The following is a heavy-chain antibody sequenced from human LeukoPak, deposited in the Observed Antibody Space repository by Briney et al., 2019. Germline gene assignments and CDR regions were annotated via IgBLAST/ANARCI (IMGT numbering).Heavy chain of an antibody. CDR1: GYSISSGYY. D-gene: IGHD2-15*01. CDR2: IYHSGST. Sequence: SETLCLTCAVSGYSISSGYYWGWIRQPPGKGLEWIGSIYHSGSTYYNPSLKSRVTISVDTSKNQFSLKLSSVTAADTAVYYCARLQQLLLLDYWGQGTLVTVSS. V-gene: IGHV4-38-2*01. J-gene: IGHJ4*02. CDR3: ARLQQLLLLDY.